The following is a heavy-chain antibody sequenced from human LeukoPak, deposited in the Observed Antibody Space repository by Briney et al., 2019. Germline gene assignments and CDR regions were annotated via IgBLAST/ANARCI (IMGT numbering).Heavy chain of an antibody. CDR2: ISGSGGAT. CDR1: DFSFATYG. CDR3: ARGGVDHYGSGTYYLMYYFDH. Sequence: GGSLRLSCAASDFSFATYGMGWVRQAPGKGLEWVSGISGSGGATYYADSVKGRFTVSRDDPHNTLYLQMNSVRAEDTAVYFCARGGVDHYGSGTYYLMYYFDHWGQGALVTVSS. J-gene: IGHJ4*02. V-gene: IGHV3-23*01. D-gene: IGHD3-10*01.